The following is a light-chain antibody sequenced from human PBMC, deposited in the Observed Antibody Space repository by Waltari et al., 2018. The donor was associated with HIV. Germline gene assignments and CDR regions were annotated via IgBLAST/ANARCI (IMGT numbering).Light chain of an antibody. CDR1: SSDVGGYNL. CDR2: EVS. CDR3: CAYAGSTTYVI. Sequence: QSALTQPASVSGSPGQSITISCTGTSSDVGGYNLVSWYQQNPGKAPKLMIYEVSKRPSGVSNRFSGSNSGNTASLTISGLQAEDEADYYCCAYAGSTTYVIFGGGTKLTVL. J-gene: IGLJ2*01. V-gene: IGLV2-23*02.